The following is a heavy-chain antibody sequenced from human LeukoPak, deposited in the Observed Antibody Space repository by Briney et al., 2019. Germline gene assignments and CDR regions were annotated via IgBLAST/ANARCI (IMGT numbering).Heavy chain of an antibody. Sequence: PSETLSLTCTVSGGSISSSSYYWGWIRQPPGKGLEWIGSIYYSGSTYYNPSLKSRVTISVDTSKNQFSLKLSSVTAADTAVYYCARRSGSSPDAFDIWGQGTMVTVSS. D-gene: IGHD1-26*01. CDR2: IYYSGST. CDR3: ARRSGSSPDAFDI. V-gene: IGHV4-39*01. J-gene: IGHJ3*02. CDR1: GGSISSSSYY.